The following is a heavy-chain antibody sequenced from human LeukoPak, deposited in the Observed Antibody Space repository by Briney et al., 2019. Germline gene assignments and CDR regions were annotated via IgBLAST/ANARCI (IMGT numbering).Heavy chain of an antibody. D-gene: IGHD6-13*01. Sequence: SQTLSLTCTVSGGSISSGDYFWSWIRQHPGKGLEWIGYIHYSGTTYSNPSLKSRITMSVDTSNNQFSLKLSSVTAADTAVYYWARDGRGPDIAAPGNLFDPWGQGTLVTVSS. CDR1: GGSISSGDYF. CDR3: ARDGRGPDIAAPGNLFDP. V-gene: IGHV4-31*03. CDR2: IHYSGTT. J-gene: IGHJ5*02.